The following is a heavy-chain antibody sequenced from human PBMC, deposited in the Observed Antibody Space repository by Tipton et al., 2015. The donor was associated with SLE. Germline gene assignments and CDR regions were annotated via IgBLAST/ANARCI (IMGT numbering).Heavy chain of an antibody. CDR3: AGELLPRWGMDV. CDR1: GFTFSSYA. CDR2: ISYDGSNK. Sequence: SLRLSCAASGFTFSSYAMHWVRQAPGKELEWVAVISYDGSNKYYADSVKGRFTISRDNSKNTLYLQMNSLRAEDTAVYYCAGELLPRWGMDVWGQGTTVTVSS. V-gene: IGHV3-30*04. D-gene: IGHD2-15*01. J-gene: IGHJ6*02.